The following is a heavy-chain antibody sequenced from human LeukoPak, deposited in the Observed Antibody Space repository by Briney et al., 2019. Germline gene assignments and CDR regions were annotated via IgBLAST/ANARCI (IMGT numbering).Heavy chain of an antibody. CDR2: ISGSGGST. Sequence: GGSLRLSCAASGFTFSSYAMSWVRQAPGKGLEWVSAISGSGGSTYYADSVKGRFTISRDNSKNTLYLQMNSLRAEDTAVYYCAKSLSGWYGLGWFDPWGQGTLVTVSS. V-gene: IGHV3-23*01. D-gene: IGHD6-19*01. CDR3: AKSLSGWYGLGWFDP. J-gene: IGHJ5*02. CDR1: GFTFSSYA.